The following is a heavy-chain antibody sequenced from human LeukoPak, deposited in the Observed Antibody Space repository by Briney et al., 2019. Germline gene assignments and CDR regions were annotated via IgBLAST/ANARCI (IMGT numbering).Heavy chain of an antibody. CDR1: GDSVFSNSAA. Sequence: SQTLSLTCTISGDSVFSNSAAWNWIRQSPSRGLEWLGRTYYRSKWYNDYAVSVKSRITINPDTSKNQFSLKLSSVTAADTAVYYCARGFGYCTNGVCYTVFRPPYFDYWGQGTLVTVSS. CDR3: ARGFGYCTNGVCYTVFRPPYFDY. J-gene: IGHJ4*02. CDR2: TYYRSKWYN. V-gene: IGHV6-1*01. D-gene: IGHD2-8*01.